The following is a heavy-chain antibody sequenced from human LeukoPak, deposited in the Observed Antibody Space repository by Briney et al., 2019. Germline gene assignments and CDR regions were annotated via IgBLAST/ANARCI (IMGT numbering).Heavy chain of an antibody. Sequence: PGGSLRLSCAASGFTFSSYWMTWVRQAPGKGLEWVANIKEDGSERYCVDSVKGRFTISRDNAKNSLYLQMDSLRAEDTAVYYCARGYRRFRHWGQGNLVTVSS. CDR2: IKEDGSER. CDR3: ARGYRRFRH. J-gene: IGHJ4*02. D-gene: IGHD3-3*01. CDR1: GFTFSSYW. V-gene: IGHV3-7*01.